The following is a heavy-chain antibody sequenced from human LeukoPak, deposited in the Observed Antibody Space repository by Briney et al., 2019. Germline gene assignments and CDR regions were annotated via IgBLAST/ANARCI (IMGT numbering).Heavy chain of an antibody. J-gene: IGHJ4*02. D-gene: IGHD2-2*01. Sequence: GGSLRLSCAASGFTFSSYAMSWVRQAPGKGLEWVSGISGSGGSTYYADSVKGRFTISRDNSKNTLYLQMNSLRAEDTAVYYCAKDYTRYCSSTSCSIHNYFDYWGQGTLVTVSS. V-gene: IGHV3-23*01. CDR1: GFTFSSYA. CDR3: AKDYTRYCSSTSCSIHNYFDY. CDR2: ISGSGGST.